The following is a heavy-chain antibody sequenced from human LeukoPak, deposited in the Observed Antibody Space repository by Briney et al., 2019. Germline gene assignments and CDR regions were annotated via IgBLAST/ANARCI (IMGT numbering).Heavy chain of an antibody. CDR3: TTAMAEKDYYYYYGMDV. V-gene: IGHV3-23*01. D-gene: IGHD3-10*01. J-gene: IGHJ6*02. CDR1: GFTFSSYA. CDR2: ISGSGGST. Sequence: GGSLRLSCAASGFTFSSYAMSWVRQAPGKGLEWVSAISGSGGSTYYADSVKGRFTISRDNSKNTLYLQMNSLKTEDTAVYYCTTAMAEKDYYYYYGMDVWGQGTTVTVSS.